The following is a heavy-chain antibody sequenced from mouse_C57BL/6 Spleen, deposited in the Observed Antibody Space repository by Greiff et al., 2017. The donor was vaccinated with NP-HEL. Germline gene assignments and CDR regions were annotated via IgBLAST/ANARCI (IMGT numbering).Heavy chain of an antibody. CDR1: GFTFSDYG. CDR2: ISSGSSTI. J-gene: IGHJ4*01. D-gene: IGHD1-1*01. Sequence: EVKLVESGGGLVKPGGSLKLSCAASGFTFSDYGMHWVRQAPEKGLEWVAYISSGSSTIYYADTVKGRFTISRDNAKNTLFLQMTSLRSEDTAMYYWARRTTVVATDAMDYWGQGASVTVSS. CDR3: ARRTTVVATDAMDY. V-gene: IGHV5-17*01.